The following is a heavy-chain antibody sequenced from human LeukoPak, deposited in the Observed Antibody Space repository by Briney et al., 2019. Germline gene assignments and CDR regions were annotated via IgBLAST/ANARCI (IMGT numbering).Heavy chain of an antibody. Sequence: ASVKVSCKASGYTVTSYGISWVRQAPGQGLGWMGWISAYNGNTNYTQKHQGGVTMTTDTSTSTAYMELRSLRSDDTAVYYCARDHVDGSSWSYYWYFDLWGRGTLVTVSS. CDR1: GYTVTSYG. CDR2: ISAYNGNT. CDR3: ARDHVDGSSWSYYWYFDL. V-gene: IGHV1-18*01. D-gene: IGHD6-19*01. J-gene: IGHJ2*01.